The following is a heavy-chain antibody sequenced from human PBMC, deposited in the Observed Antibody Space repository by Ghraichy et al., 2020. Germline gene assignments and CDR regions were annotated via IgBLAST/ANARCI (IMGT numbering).Heavy chain of an antibody. CDR2: ISGSGGST. CDR1: GFTFSSYA. CDR3: ATISIFGVVIIDFPDY. Sequence: GVLRLSCAASGFTFSSYAMSWVRQAPGKGLEWVSAISGSGGSTYYADSVKGRFTISRDNSKNTLYLQMNSLRAEDTAVYYCATISIFGVVIIDFPDYWGQGTLVTVSS. V-gene: IGHV3-23*01. J-gene: IGHJ4*02. D-gene: IGHD3-3*01.